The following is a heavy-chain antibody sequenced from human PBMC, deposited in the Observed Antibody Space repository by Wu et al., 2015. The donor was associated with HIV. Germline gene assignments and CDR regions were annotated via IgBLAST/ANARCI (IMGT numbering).Heavy chain of an antibody. J-gene: IGHJ6*02. CDR2: INPNSGGT. CDR3: AREADNWNGGPYGQYYYYGMDV. Sequence: QVQLVQSGAEVKKPGASVKVSCKASGYTFTGYYMHWVRQAPGQGLEWMGWINPNSGGTNYAQKFQGRVTMTRDTSISTAYMELSRLRSDDTAVYYCAREADNWNGGPYGQYYYYGMDVWGQGDHGHRLL. D-gene: IGHD1-20*01. CDR1: GYTFTGYY. V-gene: IGHV1-2*02.